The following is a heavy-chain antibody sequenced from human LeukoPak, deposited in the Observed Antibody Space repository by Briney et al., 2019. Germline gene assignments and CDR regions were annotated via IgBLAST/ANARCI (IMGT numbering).Heavy chain of an antibody. D-gene: IGHD2-2*01. CDR1: GGTFSSYA. Sequence: RASVKVSCKASGGTFSSYAISWVRQAPGQGLEWMGGIIPIFGTANYAQKFQGRVTITADESTSTAYMELSSLRSEDTAVYYCARGRMKGYCSSTSCSDAEYFQHWGQGTLVTVSS. CDR2: IIPIFGTA. J-gene: IGHJ1*01. CDR3: ARGRMKGYCSSTSCSDAEYFQH. V-gene: IGHV1-69*13.